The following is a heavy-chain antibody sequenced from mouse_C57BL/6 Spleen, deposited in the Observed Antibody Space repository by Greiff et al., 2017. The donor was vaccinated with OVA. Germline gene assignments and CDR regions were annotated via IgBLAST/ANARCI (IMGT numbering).Heavy chain of an antibody. CDR3: ATEKTGAWFAY. V-gene: IGHV1-26*01. J-gene: IGHJ3*01. Sequence: EVQLQQSGPELVKPGASVKISCKASGYTFTDYYMNWVKQSHGKSLEWIGDINPNNGGTSYNQKFKGKATLTVDKSSSTAYMELRSLTSEDSAVYYCATEKTGAWFAYWGQGTLVTVSA. D-gene: IGHD4-1*01. CDR1: GYTFTDYY. CDR2: INPNNGGT.